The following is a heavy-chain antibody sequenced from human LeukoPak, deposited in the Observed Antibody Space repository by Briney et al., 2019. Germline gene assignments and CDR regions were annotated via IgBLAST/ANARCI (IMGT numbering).Heavy chain of an antibody. CDR2: ISGSCGST. Sequence: SGGSLRLSCAASGFTFSSYAMSWVRQAPGKGLEWVSAISGSCGSTYYADSVKGRFTIPRDNSKNTLYLQMNSLRAEDTAVYYCAKTTQLRYFDWLLPHDSDYWGQGTLVTVSS. J-gene: IGHJ4*02. CDR1: GFTFSSYA. CDR3: AKTTQLRYFDWLLPHDSDY. V-gene: IGHV3-23*01. D-gene: IGHD3-9*01.